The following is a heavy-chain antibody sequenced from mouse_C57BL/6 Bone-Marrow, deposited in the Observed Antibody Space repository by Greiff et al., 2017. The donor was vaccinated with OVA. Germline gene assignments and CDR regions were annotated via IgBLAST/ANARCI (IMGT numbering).Heavy chain of an antibody. CDR1: GFTFSDYY. CDR3: ARRHYYGSRAMDY. J-gene: IGHJ4*01. Sequence: EVQRVESGGGLVQPGGSLKLSCAASGFTFSDYYMYWVRQTPEKRLEWVAYISNGGGSTYYPDTVKGRFTISRDNAKNTLYLQMSRLKSEDTAMYYCARRHYYGSRAMDYWGQGTSVTVSS. V-gene: IGHV5-12*01. CDR2: ISNGGGST. D-gene: IGHD1-1*01.